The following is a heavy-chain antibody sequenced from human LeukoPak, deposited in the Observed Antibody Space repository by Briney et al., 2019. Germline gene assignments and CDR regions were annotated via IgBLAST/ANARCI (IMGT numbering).Heavy chain of an antibody. V-gene: IGHV3-30*03. CDR1: GFTFSSYG. D-gene: IGHD5-18*01. CDR3: ATRYSYGHYFDY. Sequence: PGGSLRLSCAASGFTFSSYGMHWVRQAPGKGLEWVAVISYDGSNKYYADSVKGRFTISRDNSKNTLYLQMNGLRVEDTAVYYCATRYSYGHYFDYWGQGTLVTVSS. J-gene: IGHJ4*02. CDR2: ISYDGSNK.